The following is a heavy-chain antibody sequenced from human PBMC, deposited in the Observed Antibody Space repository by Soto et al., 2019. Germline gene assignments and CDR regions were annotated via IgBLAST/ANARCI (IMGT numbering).Heavy chain of an antibody. Sequence: QVQLVQSGAEVKKPGSSVKVSCKASGGTFSSYAISWVRQAPGQGLEWMGGIIPILGTANYAQKFQGRVTITADESTSTAYMELSSLRSEDTAVYYCARDFRSRNYKDYYFDYWGQGTLVTVSA. CDR2: IIPILGTA. CDR1: GGTFSSYA. V-gene: IGHV1-69*11. D-gene: IGHD1-7*01. CDR3: ARDFRSRNYKDYYFDY. J-gene: IGHJ4*02.